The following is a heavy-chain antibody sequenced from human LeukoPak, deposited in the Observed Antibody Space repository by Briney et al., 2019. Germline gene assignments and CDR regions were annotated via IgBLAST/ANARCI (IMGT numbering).Heavy chain of an antibody. Sequence: PGGPRGSSVEPPESAFIGDGMRWVPLTPGKGLGWVAKIKQEGSDKFYVDSVRGRFTVSRDNAKNSLYLQMNSVRVEDTGVYYCARASADRYDSSGNGGVYFCYWGQGTLVTVSS. J-gene: IGHJ4*02. CDR2: IKQEGSDK. CDR3: ARASADRYDSSGNGGVYFCY. CDR1: ESAFIGDG. V-gene: IGHV3-7*01. D-gene: IGHD3-22*01.